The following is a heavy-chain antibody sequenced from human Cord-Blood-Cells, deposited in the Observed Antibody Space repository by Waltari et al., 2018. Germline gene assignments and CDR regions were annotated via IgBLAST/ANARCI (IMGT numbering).Heavy chain of an antibody. J-gene: IGHJ4*02. Sequence: QVQLVQSGAEVKKPGSSVKVSCKASGGTFSSYAISWVRQAPGQGLEWMGGIIPIFGTANYAQKFQGRVTITADESTSTAYMELSSLRSEDTAVHYCARDMHERHDYGGNYFDYWGQGTLVTVSS. D-gene: IGHD4-17*01. CDR3: ARDMHERHDYGGNYFDY. CDR2: IIPIFGTA. CDR1: GGTFSSYA. V-gene: IGHV1-69*01.